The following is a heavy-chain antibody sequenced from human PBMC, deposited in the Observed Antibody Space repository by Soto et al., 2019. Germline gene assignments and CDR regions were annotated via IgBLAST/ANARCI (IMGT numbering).Heavy chain of an antibody. CDR2: MNSDGSTT. CDR3: ATAAVDY. CDR1: GFTFANHW. Sequence: DACLRPSCAVSGFTFANHWVHWVRQAPGKVLEWVSRMNSDGSTTDYADSVKGRFTVSRDNAKNTLYLQMNSLRAEDTAVYYCATAAVDYWGPGTLVTVS. J-gene: IGHJ4*02. D-gene: IGHD6-19*01. V-gene: IGHV3-74*01.